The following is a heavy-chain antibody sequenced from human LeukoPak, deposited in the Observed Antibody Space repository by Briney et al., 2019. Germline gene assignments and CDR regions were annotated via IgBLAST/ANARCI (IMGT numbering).Heavy chain of an antibody. D-gene: IGHD4-17*01. CDR3: ARVNTTVTTTYDY. J-gene: IGHJ4*02. Sequence: SETLSLTCADYGGSFSGYYWSWIRQPPGKGLEWIGEINHSGSTNYNPSLKSRVTISVDTSKNQFSLKLSPVTAADTAVYYCARVNTTVTTTYDYWGQGTLVTVSS. CDR1: GGSFSGYY. CDR2: INHSGST. V-gene: IGHV4-34*01.